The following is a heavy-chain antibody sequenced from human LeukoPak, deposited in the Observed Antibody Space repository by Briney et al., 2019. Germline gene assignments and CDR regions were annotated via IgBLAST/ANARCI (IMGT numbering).Heavy chain of an antibody. J-gene: IGHJ4*02. CDR3: ARAFAGGYYSFFDY. D-gene: IGHD3-3*01. CDR1: GFTFSGHW. Sequence: QPGGSLRLSCAASGFTFSGHWMHWVRQAPGKGLEWVSYISSSSSTIYYADSVKGRFTISRDNAKNSLYLQMNSLRAEDTAVYYCARAFAGGYYSFFDYWGQGTLVTVSS. V-gene: IGHV3-48*01. CDR2: ISSSSSTI.